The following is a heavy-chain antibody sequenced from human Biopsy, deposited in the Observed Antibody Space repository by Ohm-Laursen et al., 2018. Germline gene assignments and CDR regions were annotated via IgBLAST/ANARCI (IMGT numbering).Heavy chain of an antibody. J-gene: IGHJ4*02. CDR1: SYTFTDYN. D-gene: IGHD2-8*01. V-gene: IGHV1-2*02. Sequence: GGSVKVSCKASSYTFTDYNIHWMRQAPGQGLEWLGYINCKTGATNYAQKFQGTATMTRDTSISTAYLALGSLRSADTAIYYCARDPLNGHKHFDYWGQGSLVTVSS. CDR2: INCKTGAT. CDR3: ARDPLNGHKHFDY.